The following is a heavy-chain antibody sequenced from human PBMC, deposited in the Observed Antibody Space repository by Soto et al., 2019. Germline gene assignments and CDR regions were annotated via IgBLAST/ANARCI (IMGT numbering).Heavy chain of an antibody. D-gene: IGHD3-10*01. J-gene: IGHJ4*02. CDR1: GGSMSEYF. Sequence: KPSETLSLTCSVSGGSMSEYFWSWIRQSPERGLEWIGYVYYLGSTDYNPSLNSRVTISVDTSKRQFSLRLRSVTAADAAIYYCARDGYDGSGSPYPAYWCPVTQVTVSS. CDR2: VYYLGST. CDR3: ARDGYDGSGSPYPAY. V-gene: IGHV4-59*01.